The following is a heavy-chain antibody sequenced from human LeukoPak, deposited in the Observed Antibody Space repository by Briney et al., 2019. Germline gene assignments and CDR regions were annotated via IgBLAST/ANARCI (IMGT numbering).Heavy chain of an antibody. CDR3: ARDKLLVVPAAIGYYYYMDV. CDR2: IDTSGST. D-gene: IGHD2-2*02. J-gene: IGHJ6*03. CDR1: GRPIRSYY. V-gene: IGHV4-4*07. Sequence: TETLFLTFTVPGRPIRSYYGGSIRRPAARGQERVGRIDTSGSTNYNPSLRSRVTMSVDTSKNQFSLKLSSVTAAETAVYYCARDKLLVVPAAIGYYYYMDVWGKGTTVTVSS.